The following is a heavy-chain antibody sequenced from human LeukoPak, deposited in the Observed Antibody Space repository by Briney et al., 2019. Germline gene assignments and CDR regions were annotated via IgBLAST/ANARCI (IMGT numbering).Heavy chain of an antibody. CDR2: TNPKSGSK. D-gene: IGHD5-18*01. V-gene: IGHV1-2*06. CDR1: GYTFTGYY. Sequence: GASVKVSCKASGYTFTGYYMHWVRQAPGQGLEWMGRTNPKSGSKNYGKKFQGRVTMTRDTSISTAYMELSRLRSDDTAVYCCARFVDTTMDAFDIWGQGTMVTVSS. CDR3: ARFVDTTMDAFDI. J-gene: IGHJ3*02.